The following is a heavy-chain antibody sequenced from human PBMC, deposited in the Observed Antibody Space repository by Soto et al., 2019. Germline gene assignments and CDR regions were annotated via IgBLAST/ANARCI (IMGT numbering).Heavy chain of an antibody. CDR2: ISYDGSNK. V-gene: IGHV3-30*03. CDR3: AREHCPLWSYPYWDVYYYYYMDV. J-gene: IGHJ6*03. D-gene: IGHD3-10*01. Sequence: PGGSLRLSCAASGFTFSSYGMHWVRQAPGRGLEWVAVISYDGSNKYYADSVKGRFTISRDNAKNTLYLQMNSLRAEDTAVYYCAREHCPLWSYPYWDVYYYYYMDVWGKGTTVTVSS. CDR1: GFTFSSYG.